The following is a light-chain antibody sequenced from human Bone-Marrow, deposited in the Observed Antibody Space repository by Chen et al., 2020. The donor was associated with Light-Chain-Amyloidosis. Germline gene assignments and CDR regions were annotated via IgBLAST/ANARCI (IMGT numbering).Light chain of an antibody. CDR3: QSADSSGTYEVI. CDR1: DLPTKY. J-gene: IGLJ2*01. CDR2: RDT. V-gene: IGLV3-25*03. Sequence: SYELPQPPSVSVSPGQTARITCSGDDLPTKYAYWYQQKPGQAPVLVIHRDTERPSGISERFSGSSSGTTATLTIRGGQAEDEADYHCQSADSSGTYEVIFGGGTKLTVL.